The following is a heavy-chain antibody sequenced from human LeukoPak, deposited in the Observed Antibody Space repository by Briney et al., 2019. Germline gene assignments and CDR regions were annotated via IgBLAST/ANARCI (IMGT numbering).Heavy chain of an antibody. D-gene: IGHD3-10*01. J-gene: IGHJ4*02. CDR2: IYYSGST. CDR3: ADVGSHPVDC. CDR1: GGSIRDSNYD. V-gene: IGHV4-39*07. Sequence: SETLSLTCTVSGGSIRDSNYDWGWVRQPPGKGLEWVGSIYYSGSTYYNPSLKSRVTISIDKSKNQFSLRLSSVTAADTAVYYCADVGSHPVDCWGQGTLVTVSS.